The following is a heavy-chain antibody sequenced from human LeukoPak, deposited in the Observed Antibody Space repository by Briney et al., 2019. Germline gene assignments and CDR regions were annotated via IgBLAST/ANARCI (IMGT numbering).Heavy chain of an antibody. Sequence: SETLSLTCAVYGGSFSGYYWNWIRQPPGKGLEWIGEINHSGITNYNPSLKSRVTISVDTSKKQFSLKLNSVTAADTAVYYCARVGTTVIIVSDPWGQGTQVIVSS. J-gene: IGHJ5*02. V-gene: IGHV4-34*01. D-gene: IGHD4-23*01. CDR1: GGSFSGYY. CDR3: ARVGTTVIIVSDP. CDR2: INHSGIT.